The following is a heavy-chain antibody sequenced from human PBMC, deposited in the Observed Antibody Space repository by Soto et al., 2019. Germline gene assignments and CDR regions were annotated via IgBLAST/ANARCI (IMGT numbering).Heavy chain of an antibody. D-gene: IGHD5-12*01. Sequence: GESLKISCKGSGYSFTSYWIGWVRQMPGKGLEWMGIIYPGDSDTRYSPSFQGQVTISADKSISTAYLQWSSLKASDTAMYYCARLKVATINYYYYGMDVWGQGTTVTVSS. J-gene: IGHJ6*02. CDR1: GYSFTSYW. V-gene: IGHV5-51*01. CDR2: IYPGDSDT. CDR3: ARLKVATINYYYYGMDV.